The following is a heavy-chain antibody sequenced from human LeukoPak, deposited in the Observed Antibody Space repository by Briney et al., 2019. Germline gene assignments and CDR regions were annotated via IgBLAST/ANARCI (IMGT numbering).Heavy chain of an antibody. V-gene: IGHV1-24*01. Sequence: ASVKVSCKVSGYTLTELSMHWVRQAPGKGLEWMGLVDPEDGETIYAEKFQGRVTITADTSTDTAYMELSSLRSEDTAVYYCATWVSAWLRFDYWGQGTLVTVSS. D-gene: IGHD5-12*01. CDR2: VDPEDGET. J-gene: IGHJ4*02. CDR3: ATWVSAWLRFDY. CDR1: GYTLTELS.